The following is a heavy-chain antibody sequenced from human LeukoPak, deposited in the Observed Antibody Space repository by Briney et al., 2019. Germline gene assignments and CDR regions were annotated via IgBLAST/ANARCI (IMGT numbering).Heavy chain of an antibody. CDR3: ARDVTYYYGSGSHY. D-gene: IGHD3-10*01. V-gene: IGHV3-11*01. Sequence: GSLKLSCAASGSTFSDYYMSWIRQAPGKGLEWVSYISSSGSTIYYADSVKGRFTISRGNAKNSLYLQMNSLRAEDTAVYYCARDVTYYYGSGSHYWGQGTLVTVSS. J-gene: IGHJ4*02. CDR1: GSTFSDYY. CDR2: ISSSGSTI.